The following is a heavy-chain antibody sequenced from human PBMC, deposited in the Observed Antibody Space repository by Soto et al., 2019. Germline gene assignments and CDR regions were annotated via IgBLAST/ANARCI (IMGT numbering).Heavy chain of an antibody. J-gene: IGHJ4*02. D-gene: IGHD3-3*01. CDR3: ASAHRVLRFLEWLLSY. CDR1: GGTFSSYA. V-gene: IGHV1-69*01. Sequence: QVQLVQSGAEVKKPGSSVKVSCKASGGTFSSYAISWVRQAPGQGLEWMGGIIPIFGTANYAQKFQGRVTITADESTSTAYMELSSLRSEDTAVYYCASAHRVLRFLEWLLSYWGQGTLVTVSS. CDR2: IIPIFGTA.